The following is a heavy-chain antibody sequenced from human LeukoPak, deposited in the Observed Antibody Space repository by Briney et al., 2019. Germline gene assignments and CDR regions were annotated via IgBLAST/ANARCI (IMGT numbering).Heavy chain of an antibody. CDR1: GFTFSSYW. V-gene: IGHV3-23*01. CDR3: AKLAGWTNFDY. J-gene: IGHJ4*02. Sequence: GGSLRLSCAASGFTFSSYWMSWVRQAPGKGLEWVSAISGSSAGTYYADSVKGRFTISRDNSRNTLYLQMNSLRAEDTAVYYCAKLAGWTNFDYWGQGTLVTVSS. CDR2: ISGSSAGT. D-gene: IGHD6-19*01.